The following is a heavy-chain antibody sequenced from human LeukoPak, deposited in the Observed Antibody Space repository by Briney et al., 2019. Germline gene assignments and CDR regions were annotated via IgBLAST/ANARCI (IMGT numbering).Heavy chain of an antibody. J-gene: IGHJ4*02. V-gene: IGHV4-4*07. Sequence: SGTLSLTCTVSGGFISSYYWSWIRQPAGKGLEWIGRIYTSGSTNYNSSLKSRVTMSVDTSKNQFSLKLSSVTAADTAVYYCARDLGFGESNYFDYWGQGTLVTVSS. CDR3: ARDLGFGESNYFDY. CDR1: GGFISSYY. D-gene: IGHD3-10*01. CDR2: IYTSGST.